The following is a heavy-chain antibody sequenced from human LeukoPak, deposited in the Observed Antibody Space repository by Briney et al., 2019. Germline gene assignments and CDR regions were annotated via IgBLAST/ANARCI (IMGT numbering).Heavy chain of an antibody. CDR1: GGSFSGYY. Sequence: SETLSLTCAVYGGSFSGYYWSWIRQPPRKGLEWIGEINHSGSTNYNPSLKSRVTISVDTSKNQFSLKLSSVTAADTAVYYCARGGVTNDSSGYYYRLDYWGQGTLVTVSS. J-gene: IGHJ4*02. D-gene: IGHD3-22*01. CDR2: INHSGST. CDR3: ARGGVTNDSSGYYYRLDY. V-gene: IGHV4-34*01.